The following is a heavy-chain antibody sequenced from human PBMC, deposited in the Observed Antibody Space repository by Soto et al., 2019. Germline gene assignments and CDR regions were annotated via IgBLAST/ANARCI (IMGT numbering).Heavy chain of an antibody. D-gene: IGHD3-3*01. J-gene: IGHJ4*02. CDR1: GFTFSSFN. CDR2: ITSGSAYI. V-gene: IGHV3-21*01. CDR3: ARDYLPRLRFLDN. Sequence: VQLVESGGGLVKPGGSLRLSCAASGFTFSSFNMNWVRQAPGKGLEWVSSITSGSAYIYYADSVRGRFTVSRDNARNSLYLQMDSLRAEDTAVYYCARDYLPRLRFLDNWGQGILVTVSS.